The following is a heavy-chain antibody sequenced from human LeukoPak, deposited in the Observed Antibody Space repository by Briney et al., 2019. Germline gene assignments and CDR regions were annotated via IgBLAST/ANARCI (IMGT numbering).Heavy chain of an antibody. CDR2: ISAGATRT. CDR1: GFNFRNYA. J-gene: IGHJ4*02. CDR3: ARDLGGSCFDY. V-gene: IGHV3-23*01. D-gene: IGHD2-15*01. Sequence: GGSLRLSCAASGFNFRNYAMAWVRQAPGKGLEWVSGISAGATRTYYAASVRGRFTISRDNAKNSLYLQMNSLRAEDTAVYYCARDLGGSCFDYWGQGTLVTVSS.